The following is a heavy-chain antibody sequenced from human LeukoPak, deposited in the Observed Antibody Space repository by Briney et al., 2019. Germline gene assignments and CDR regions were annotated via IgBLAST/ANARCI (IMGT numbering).Heavy chain of an antibody. D-gene: IGHD3-22*01. CDR1: GGTFSSYA. V-gene: IGHV1-69*05. CDR3: ARDAVDYYDSSGFDY. Sequence: SVKVSCKASGGTFSSYAISWVRQAPGQGLEWMGRIIPIFGTANYAQKFQRRVTITTDESTSTAYMELSSLRSEDTAVYYCARDAVDYYDSSGFDYWGPGTLLTVSS. J-gene: IGHJ4*02. CDR2: IIPIFGTA.